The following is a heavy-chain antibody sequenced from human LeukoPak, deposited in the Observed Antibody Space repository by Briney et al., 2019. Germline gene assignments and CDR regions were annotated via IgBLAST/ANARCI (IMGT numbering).Heavy chain of an antibody. Sequence: GGSLRLSCAASGFTFSSYAMSWVRQAPGKGLEWVSAISGSGGSTYYADSVKGRFTISRDNSKNTLYLQMNSLRAEDTAVYYCAKSGVTLWFLAPYFFDYWGQGTLVTVSS. J-gene: IGHJ4*02. CDR3: AKSGVTLWFLAPYFFDY. V-gene: IGHV3-23*01. CDR2: ISGSGGST. CDR1: GFTFSSYA. D-gene: IGHD3-10*01.